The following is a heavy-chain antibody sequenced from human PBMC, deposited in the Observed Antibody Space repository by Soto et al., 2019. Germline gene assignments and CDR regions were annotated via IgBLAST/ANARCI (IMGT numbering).Heavy chain of an antibody. CDR3: ASESYGGEFDY. CDR2: INAGNGNT. V-gene: IGHV1-3*01. CDR1: GYTFTGYY. D-gene: IGHD4-17*01. Sequence: ASVKVSCKASGYTFTGYYSHWVRQAPGQRLEWMGWINAGNGNTKYSQKFQGRVTITRDTSASTAYMELSSLRSEDTAVYYCASESYGGEFDYWGQGTLVTVSS. J-gene: IGHJ4*02.